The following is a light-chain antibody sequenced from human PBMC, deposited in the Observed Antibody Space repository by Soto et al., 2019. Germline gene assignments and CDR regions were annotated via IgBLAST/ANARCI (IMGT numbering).Light chain of an antibody. CDR2: AAS. CDR3: QKYNSAPPLT. Sequence: DIQMTQSPSSLSASVGDRVTITCRASQGISDYLAWYQQKPGKVPKLLIYAASTLQSGVPSRFSGSGSGTDFTLTISSLQPEDVATYYCQKYNSAPPLTFGGGTKVEIK. CDR1: QGISDY. V-gene: IGKV1-27*01. J-gene: IGKJ4*01.